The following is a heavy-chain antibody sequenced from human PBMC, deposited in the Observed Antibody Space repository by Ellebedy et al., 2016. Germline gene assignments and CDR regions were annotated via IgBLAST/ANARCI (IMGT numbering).Heavy chain of an antibody. CDR2: INPEGNVP. Sequence: GESLKISXAESGLTFSKFWMNWVRQAPGRGLEWVANINPEGNVPSYVDSVKGRFTVSRDNAKKSLYLQLNFLRVEDTALYYCAGWGAEGNYWGQGSLVTVSS. J-gene: IGHJ4*02. V-gene: IGHV3-7*01. D-gene: IGHD3-16*01. CDR1: GLTFSKFW. CDR3: AGWGAEGNY.